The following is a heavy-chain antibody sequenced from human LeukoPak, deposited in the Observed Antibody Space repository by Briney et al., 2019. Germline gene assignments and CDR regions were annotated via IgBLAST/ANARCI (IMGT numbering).Heavy chain of an antibody. CDR1: GYTFTGSDYY. D-gene: IGHD2-15*01. V-gene: IGHV1-2*02. CDR3: ATEVYHSDGHYFYFDY. J-gene: IGHJ4*02. CDR2: VKPNSGGT. Sequence: ASVKVSCKTSGYTFTGSDYYIHWVRQAPGQGLEWMGCVKPNSGGTHYPQDFQGRVTMTRDTSISTAYLELSRLRSDDTALFYCATEVYHSDGHYFYFDYWGQGTLVTVSS.